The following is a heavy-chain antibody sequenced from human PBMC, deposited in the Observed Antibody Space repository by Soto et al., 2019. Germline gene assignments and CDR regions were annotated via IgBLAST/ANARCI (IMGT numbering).Heavy chain of an antibody. J-gene: IGHJ4*02. CDR1: GFTFSSHA. CDR2: ISYDGTHK. V-gene: IGHV3-30-3*01. Sequence: QVQLVESGGGVVQPGRSLRLSCAASGFTFSSHAMHWVRQAPGKGLEWVAVISYDGTHKYYADSVKGRFTISRDDIRNTLYLHMNSLRAEDTAVYYCARDQTSILLWFGDLPGTIFDYWGQGILVTVSS. CDR3: ARDQTSILLWFGDLPGTIFDY. D-gene: IGHD3-10*01.